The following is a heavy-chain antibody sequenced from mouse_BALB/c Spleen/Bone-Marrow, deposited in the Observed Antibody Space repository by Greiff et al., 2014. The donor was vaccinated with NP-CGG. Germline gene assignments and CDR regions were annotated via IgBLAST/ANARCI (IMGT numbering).Heavy chain of an antibody. V-gene: IGHV1S16*01. CDR2: INPNNGGT. CDR3: TRGRTWDFDY. J-gene: IGHJ2*01. Sequence: ESGAKLVKPGTSVKLSCKASGYTFTTYYMYWVKQRPGQGLEWIGEINPNNGGTNFKEKFKSKATLTVDKSSSTAYMQLSSLTSEDSAVYYCTRGRTWDFDYWGQGTTLTVSS. D-gene: IGHD4-1*01. CDR1: GYTFTTYY.